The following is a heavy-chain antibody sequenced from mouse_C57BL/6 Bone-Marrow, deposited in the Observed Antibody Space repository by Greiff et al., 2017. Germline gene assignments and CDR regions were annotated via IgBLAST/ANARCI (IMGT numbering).Heavy chain of an antibody. Sequence: VQLKESVAELVRPGASVKLSCTASGFNFTNTYMHWVKQRPEQGLEWIGRIDPANGNTKYAPKFQGKATITADTSSNTAYLQLSSLTSEDAAIYSCAGDYGSSYDYWGQGTTLTVSA. CDR2: IDPANGNT. J-gene: IGHJ2*01. CDR3: AGDYGSSYDY. V-gene: IGHV14-3*01. CDR1: GFNFTNTY. D-gene: IGHD1-1*01.